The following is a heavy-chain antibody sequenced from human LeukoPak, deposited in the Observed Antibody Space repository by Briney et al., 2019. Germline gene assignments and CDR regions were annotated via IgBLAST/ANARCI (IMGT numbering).Heavy chain of an antibody. CDR1: GFTFDDFA. CDR3: AKGSFLSYNAYFSGDAFDI. Sequence: GGSLRLSCAASGFTFDDFAMYWVRQVPGKGLEWVSGISWNSGNKDYADSVKGRFTISRDNAKNSLYLQMNSLRAEDTALYYCAKGSFLSYNAYFSGDAFDIWGQGTMVTVSS. V-gene: IGHV3-9*01. D-gene: IGHD2-15*01. J-gene: IGHJ3*02. CDR2: ISWNSGNK.